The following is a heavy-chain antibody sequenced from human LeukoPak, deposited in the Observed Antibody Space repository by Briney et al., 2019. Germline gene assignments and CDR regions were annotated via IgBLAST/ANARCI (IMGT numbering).Heavy chain of an antibody. CDR1: GFTLSTYD. J-gene: IGHJ4*02. CDR3: ARDSRENFDL. Sequence: HPGGSLRLSCAASGFTLSTYDMHWVRRAPGKGLEWVSLSGIVGDTDYSDSVKGRFTISRDNAKNSLFLQMSSLRVGDTAFYYCARDSRENFDLWGQGTLVTVSS. CDR2: SGIVGDT. V-gene: IGHV3-13*01.